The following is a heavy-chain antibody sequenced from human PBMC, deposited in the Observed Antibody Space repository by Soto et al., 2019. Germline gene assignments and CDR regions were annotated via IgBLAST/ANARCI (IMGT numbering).Heavy chain of an antibody. CDR1: GVTFSSYS. CDR2: ISGSGGST. V-gene: IGHV3-23*01. J-gene: IGHJ5*02. D-gene: IGHD6-6*01. CDR3: AKSAVRHRSSSHFLDL. Sequence: GGSLTLSCAVSGVTFSSYSMSWVRQAPGKGLEWVSAISGSGGSTYYAQPAMGQFTSSKDSTNVTLQLQMDGVSGEDTGVYYCAKSAVRHRSSSHFLDLLGQGTL.